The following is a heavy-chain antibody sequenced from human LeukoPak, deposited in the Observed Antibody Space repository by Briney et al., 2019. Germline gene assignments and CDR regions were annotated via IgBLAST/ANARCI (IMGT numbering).Heavy chain of an antibody. Sequence: ETLSLTCGVSGGSIRSTNWWSWVRQAPGQGLEWVGRIKSKTAGETTAYAASVKGRFTISRDDSENTLFLQMDSLKTEDTAVYFCTTDEGTGRGYKYGIDVWGQGTTVTVSS. CDR1: GGSIRSTNW. J-gene: IGHJ6*02. CDR2: IKSKTAGETT. V-gene: IGHV3-15*01. D-gene: IGHD7-27*01. CDR3: TTDEGTGRGYKYGIDV.